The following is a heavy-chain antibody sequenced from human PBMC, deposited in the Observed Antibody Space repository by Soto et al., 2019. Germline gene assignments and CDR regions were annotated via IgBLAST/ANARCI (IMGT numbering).Heavy chain of an antibody. J-gene: IGHJ1*01. CDR3: AKVGVVAGPGLVQH. V-gene: IGHV3-23*01. D-gene: IGHD3-22*01. CDR1: GCKFSTSG. CDR2: ISGSGSST. Sequence: GSLRLSGASSGCKFSTSGMSWVRQPQGKGLEWVSSISGSGSSTYYADSVKGRFTISRDNSKNTLYLQMNSLRAEDTAVYYCAKVGVVAGPGLVQHWGQGTLVTVSS.